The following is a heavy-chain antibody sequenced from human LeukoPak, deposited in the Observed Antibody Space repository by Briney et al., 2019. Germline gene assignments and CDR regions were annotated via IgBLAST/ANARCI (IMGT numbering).Heavy chain of an antibody. CDR2: ISGSGGRT. D-gene: IGHD1-1*01. CDR1: GITLSNYG. Sequence: GGSLRLSCAVSGITLSNYGMSWVRQAPGKGLEWVAGISGSGGRTNYADSVEGRFTISRDNPKNTLYLQMSSLRAEDTAVYHCATYINWVAGDVWGQGTAVSVSS. CDR3: ATYINWVAGDV. V-gene: IGHV3-23*01. J-gene: IGHJ6*02.